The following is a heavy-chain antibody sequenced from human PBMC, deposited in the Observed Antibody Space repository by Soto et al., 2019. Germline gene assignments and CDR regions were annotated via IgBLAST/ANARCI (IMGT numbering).Heavy chain of an antibody. CDR3: AREMASGYSRTWFDP. V-gene: IGHV1-69*06. J-gene: IGHJ5*02. Sequence: QKHLVQSRAEVKKPGSSVKVSCRASGGIGSNYAISWVRQAPGQGLEWMGGIVPKFGTSNYAQRFKGRVTISVDKSTNSVYMELSSLRSQDTAIYYCAREMASGYSRTWFDPWGQGTLVTVSS. D-gene: IGHD2-15*01. CDR1: GGIGSNYA. CDR2: IVPKFGTS.